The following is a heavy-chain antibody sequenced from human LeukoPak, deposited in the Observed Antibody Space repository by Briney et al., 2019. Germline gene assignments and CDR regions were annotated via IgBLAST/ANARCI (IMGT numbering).Heavy chain of an antibody. V-gene: IGHV1-69*05. CDR2: IIPIFGTA. Sequence: SVKVSCKASGGTFSSYAISWVRQAPGQGLEWMGRIIPIFGTADYAQKFQGRVTITTDESTRAAYLELSSLRSEDTAVYYCARGRAAGRSAGLDDYWGQGTLVTVSS. D-gene: IGHD6-13*01. CDR1: GGTFSSYA. J-gene: IGHJ4*02. CDR3: ARGRAAGRSAGLDDY.